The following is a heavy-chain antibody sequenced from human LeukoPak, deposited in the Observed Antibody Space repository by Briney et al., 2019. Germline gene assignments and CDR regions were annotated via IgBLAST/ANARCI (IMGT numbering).Heavy chain of an antibody. CDR2: TSGDGITT. CDR1: GFTSHNYA. V-gene: IGHV3-43*02. CDR3: ARDHVYGGADY. D-gene: IGHD5/OR15-5a*01. Sequence: GGSLRLSCAASGFTSHNYAIHWVRQAPGKGLEWVSLTSGDGITTYFADSVKGRFTISRDNSKSSLFLQMNSLRTEDTALYYCARDHVYGGADYWGQGTLVTVSS. J-gene: IGHJ4*02.